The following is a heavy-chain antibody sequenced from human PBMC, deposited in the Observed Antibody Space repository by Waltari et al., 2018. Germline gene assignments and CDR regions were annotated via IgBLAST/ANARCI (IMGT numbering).Heavy chain of an antibody. CDR1: GCNFSKYW. D-gene: IGHD3-22*01. V-gene: IGHV3-7*04. J-gene: IGHJ4*02. CDR2: IKEDGRNT. Sequence: EVGLVESGGGLVPPGASRRLSCAGSGCNFSKYWMNWVRQAPGKGLEWGANIKEDGRNTNYMDSAKGRVRISRDNANNARYLHLTTLGVDDTAVDYWARGKTLGYWGEGSLVIVSS. CDR3: ARGKTLGY.